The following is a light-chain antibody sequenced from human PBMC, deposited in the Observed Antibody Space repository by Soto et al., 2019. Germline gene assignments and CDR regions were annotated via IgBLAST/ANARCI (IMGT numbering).Light chain of an antibody. CDR2: DAS. J-gene: IGKJ1*01. CDR3: QQYNSFSPWT. Sequence: DIQMTQSPSTLSASVGDRITITCRASQTISNWLAWYQQKPGRAPKLLIFDASSLESGVASRFSGSGSGTEFTLTISSLQPXXXATYYCQQYNSFSPWTFGQGTKVEIK. V-gene: IGKV1-5*01. CDR1: QTISNW.